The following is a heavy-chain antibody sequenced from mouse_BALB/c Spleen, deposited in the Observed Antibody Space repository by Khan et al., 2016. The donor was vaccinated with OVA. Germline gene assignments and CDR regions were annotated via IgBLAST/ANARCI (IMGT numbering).Heavy chain of an antibody. CDR1: GYSITSNYA. J-gene: IGHJ4*01. CDR3: ASGNYYGYAMDY. CDR2: ISYSGST. D-gene: IGHD1-1*01. Sequence: EVKLLESGPGLVKPSQSLSLTCTVTGYSITSNYAWNWIRQFPGNKLEWMGYISYSGSTNYNPSLKSRISITRDTSKNQFFLQLNSVTTEDTATXCCASGNYYGYAMDYWGQGTSITVSS. V-gene: IGHV3-2*02.